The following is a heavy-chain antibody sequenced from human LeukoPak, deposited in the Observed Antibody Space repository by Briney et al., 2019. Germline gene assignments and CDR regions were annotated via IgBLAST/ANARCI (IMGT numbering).Heavy chain of an antibody. CDR1: GFTFSSYE. J-gene: IGHJ4*02. CDR3: ARGVVVVAANDY. Sequence: GGSLRLSCAASGFTFSSYETNWVRQAPGKGLEWVSYISSSGSTIYYADSVKGRFTISRDNAKNSLYLQMNSLRAEDTAVYYCARGVVVVAANDYWGQGTLVTVSS. CDR2: ISSSGSTI. D-gene: IGHD2-15*01. V-gene: IGHV3-48*03.